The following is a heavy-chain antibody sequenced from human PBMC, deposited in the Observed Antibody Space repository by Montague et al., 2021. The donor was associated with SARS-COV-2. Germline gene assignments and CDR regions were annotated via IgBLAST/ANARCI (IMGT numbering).Heavy chain of an antibody. CDR1: GVSISSAHYC. D-gene: IGHD1-1*01. CDR2: IFYDGIS. Sequence: SETLSLTCTVSGVSISSAHYCWGWVRQTPGKGLEWIGNIFYDGISRSNPSLNSRVTISVDTSKSQLSLRLSSVTAADTAVYFCARHKAWNVAPYYIDYWGQGTVVTVSS. J-gene: IGHJ4*02. CDR3: ARHKAWNVAPYYIDY. V-gene: IGHV4-39*01.